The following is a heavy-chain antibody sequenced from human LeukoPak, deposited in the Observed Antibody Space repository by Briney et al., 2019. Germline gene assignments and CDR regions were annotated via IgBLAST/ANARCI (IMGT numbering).Heavy chain of an antibody. Sequence: ASVKVSCKASGYTFTGYYMHWVRQAPGQGLEWMGWMNPNSGNTGYAQKFQGRVTMTRNTSISTAYMELSSLRSEDTAVYYCARGGPGCSSTSCVSLEGFYWGQGTLVTVSS. V-gene: IGHV1-8*02. CDR2: MNPNSGNT. CDR3: ARGGPGCSSTSCVSLEGFY. D-gene: IGHD2-2*01. J-gene: IGHJ4*02. CDR1: GYTFTGYY.